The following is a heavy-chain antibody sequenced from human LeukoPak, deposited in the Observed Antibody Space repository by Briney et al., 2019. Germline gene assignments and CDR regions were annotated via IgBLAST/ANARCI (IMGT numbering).Heavy chain of an antibody. CDR2: ISGSGDLS. CDR3: AKNTGYSSGWASDY. Sequence: GGTLRLSCAASGFTFRSYGMTWVRQAPGKGLEWVSVISGSGDLSYYADSVKGRFTISRDNSKNTLYLQMNSLRAEDTAVYYCAKNTGYSSGWASDYWGQGTLVTVSS. J-gene: IGHJ4*02. D-gene: IGHD6-19*01. CDR1: GFTFRSYG. V-gene: IGHV3-23*01.